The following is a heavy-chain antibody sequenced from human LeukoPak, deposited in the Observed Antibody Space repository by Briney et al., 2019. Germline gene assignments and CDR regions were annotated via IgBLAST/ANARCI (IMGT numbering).Heavy chain of an antibody. CDR2: IWYGGSNK. D-gene: IGHD6-13*01. CDR3: ASEIIAAAGTTQKSYFQH. J-gene: IGHJ1*01. V-gene: IGHV3-33*08. CDR1: GFTFSSYG. Sequence: GGSLRLSCAASGFTFSSYGMHWVRQAPGKGLEWVAVIWYGGSNKYYADSVKGRFTISRDNSKNTLYLQMNSLRAEDTAVYYCASEIIAAAGTTQKSYFQHWGQGTLVTVSS.